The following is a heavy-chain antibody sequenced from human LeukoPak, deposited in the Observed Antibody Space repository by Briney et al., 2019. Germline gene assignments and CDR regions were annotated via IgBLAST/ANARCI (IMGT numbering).Heavy chain of an antibody. CDR1: GVSISSGGYY. CDR3: ARGPVRDYSNY. Sequence: KPSETLSLTFTVSGVSISSGGYYWSWIRQHPGKGLEWIGYIYYSGSTYYNPSLKSRLTISLDTSNNQFSLKLSSVTAADTAVYYCARGPVRDYSNYWGQGTLVTVSS. J-gene: IGHJ4*02. V-gene: IGHV4-31*03. D-gene: IGHD4-11*01. CDR2: IYYSGST.